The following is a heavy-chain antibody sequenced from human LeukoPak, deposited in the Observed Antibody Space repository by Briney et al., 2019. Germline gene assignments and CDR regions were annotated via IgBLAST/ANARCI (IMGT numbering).Heavy chain of an antibody. D-gene: IGHD5/OR15-5a*01. V-gene: IGHV1-69*06. CDR1: GGTFSSYA. CDR2: IIPIFGTA. J-gene: IGHJ4*02. CDR3: ATLVSTRYYFDY. Sequence: ASVKVSCKASGGTFSSYAISWVRQAPGQGLEWMGGIIPIFGTANYAQKFQGRVTITADKSTSTAYMELSSLRSEDTAVYFCATLVSTRYYFDYWGQGTLVTVSS.